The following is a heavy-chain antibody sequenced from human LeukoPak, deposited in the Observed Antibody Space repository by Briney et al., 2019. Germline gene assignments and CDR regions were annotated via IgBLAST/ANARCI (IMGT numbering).Heavy chain of an antibody. Sequence: ASVKVSCKASGYTFTGYYMHWVRQAPGQGLEWMGRINPNSGGTNYAQKFQGRVTMTRDTSISTAYMELSRLRSDDTAVYYCASEYCSSTSCYFNYWGQGTLVTVSS. J-gene: IGHJ4*02. CDR2: INPNSGGT. CDR1: GYTFTGYY. V-gene: IGHV1-2*06. D-gene: IGHD2-2*01. CDR3: ASEYCSSTSCYFNY.